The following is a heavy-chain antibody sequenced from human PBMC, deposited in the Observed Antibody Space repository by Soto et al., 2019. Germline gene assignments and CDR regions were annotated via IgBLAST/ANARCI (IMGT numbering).Heavy chain of an antibody. CDR1: GGSISSHC. D-gene: IGHD6-19*01. Sequence: SETLSLTCIVSGGSISSHCWSWIRQRPGKGLEWMGYIFDNRNTNDNPSLRSRVSMSVDTSKNQFSLMLRSVSAADTAVYYCARSVAVSADYFYYGLDVWGHGTTVTVSS. J-gene: IGHJ6*02. V-gene: IGHV4-59*11. CDR2: IFDNRNT. CDR3: ARSVAVSADYFYYGLDV.